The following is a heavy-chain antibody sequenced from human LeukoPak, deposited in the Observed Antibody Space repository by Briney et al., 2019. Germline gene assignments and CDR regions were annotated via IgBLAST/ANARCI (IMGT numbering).Heavy chain of an antibody. CDR1: GGSFSGYY. V-gene: IGHV4-34*01. D-gene: IGHD5-18*01. Sequence: SETLSLTCAVYGGSFSGYYWSWIRQPPGKGLEWIGEINHSGSTNYNPSLKSRVTISVDTSKNQFSLKLSSVTAADTAVYYCARAGYSYGSFDYWGQGTLVTVSS. J-gene: IGHJ4*02. CDR3: ARAGYSYGSFDY. CDR2: INHSGST.